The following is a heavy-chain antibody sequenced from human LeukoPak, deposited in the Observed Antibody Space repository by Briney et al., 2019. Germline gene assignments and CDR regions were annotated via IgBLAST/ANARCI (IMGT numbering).Heavy chain of an antibody. CDR3: ARYDSRGSASTKFDY. CDR1: GYSLGKNYY. J-gene: IGHJ4*02. V-gene: IGHV4-38-2*01. D-gene: IGHD3-3*01. CDR2: IYGRATT. Sequence: SETLSLTCAVSGYSLGKNYYWCCIRQSPGKVLEGFGRIYGRATTSYNPSLMNRVTMSVDNSKNHFSLQLTCVTAEDTAVYYCARYDSRGSASTKFDYWGPGIQVTVSS.